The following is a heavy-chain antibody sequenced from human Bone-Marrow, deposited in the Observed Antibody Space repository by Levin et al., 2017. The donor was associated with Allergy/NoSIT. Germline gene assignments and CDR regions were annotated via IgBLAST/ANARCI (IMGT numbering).Heavy chain of an antibody. CDR3: AKQDVDYD. V-gene: IGHV3-23*01. J-gene: IGHJ4*02. CDR2: ISESGGTT. D-gene: IGHD4-17*01. CDR1: GFTFSDYA. Sequence: GESLKISCAASGFTFSDYAMNWVRQAPGKGLEWVSSISESGGTTSYADSVKGRFTISRDNSKDKLYLQMNSLRAEDTALYYCAKQDVDYDWGQGTLVTVSS.